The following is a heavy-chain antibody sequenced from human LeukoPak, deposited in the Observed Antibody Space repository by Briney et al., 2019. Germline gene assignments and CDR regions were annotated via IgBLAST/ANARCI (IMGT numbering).Heavy chain of an antibody. CDR3: ARDLAVQLERGYYAMDV. CDR1: GYTFTNYA. V-gene: IGHV1-3*01. J-gene: IGHJ6*04. Sequence: ASVKVSCKASGYTFTNYAMHWVRQAPGQRLEWMGWINAGSGNTKYSQKFQGRVTITRDTSASTAYMELSSLRSEDTAVYYCARDLAVQLERGYYAMDVWGKGTTVTVSS. D-gene: IGHD1-1*01. CDR2: INAGSGNT.